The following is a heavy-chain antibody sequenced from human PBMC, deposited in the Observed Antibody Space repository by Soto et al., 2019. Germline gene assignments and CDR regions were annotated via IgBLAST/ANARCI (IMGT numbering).Heavy chain of an antibody. Sequence: PSETLSLTCTVSGGSISSGGYYWSWIRQHPGKGLEWIGYIYYSGSTYYNPSLKSRVTISVDTSKNQFSLKLSSVTAADTAVYYCARVVNIVATIHFDYWGQGTLVTVSS. CDR1: GGSISSGGYY. CDR2: IYYSGST. D-gene: IGHD5-12*01. J-gene: IGHJ4*02. V-gene: IGHV4-31*03. CDR3: ARVVNIVATIHFDY.